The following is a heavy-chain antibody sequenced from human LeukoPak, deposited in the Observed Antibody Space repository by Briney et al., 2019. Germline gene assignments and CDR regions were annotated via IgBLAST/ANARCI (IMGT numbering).Heavy chain of an antibody. D-gene: IGHD6-6*01. Sequence: GGSLRLSCVASGFSFSTYDMYWVRQAAGRGLEWVSAPGTNGDAYYLGSVRGRFTISRENVKNSLYLQMNSLGVEDTAVYYCAREWRGIASHFHGMDVWGQGTTVTVSS. J-gene: IGHJ6*02. CDR3: AREWRGIASHFHGMDV. V-gene: IGHV3-13*01. CDR2: PGTNGDA. CDR1: GFSFSTYD.